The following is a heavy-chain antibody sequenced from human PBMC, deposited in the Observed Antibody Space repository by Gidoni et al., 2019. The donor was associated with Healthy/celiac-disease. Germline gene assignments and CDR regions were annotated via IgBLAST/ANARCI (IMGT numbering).Heavy chain of an antibody. D-gene: IGHD2-21*01. J-gene: IGHJ6*02. CDR2: INAGNGNT. CDR1: GYTFTSYA. V-gene: IGHV1-3*01. CDR3: AREEVIGALYYYYGMDV. Sequence: QVQLVQSGAEVKKPGASVKVSCKASGYTFTSYAMHWVRQAPGQRLEWMGWINAGNGNTKYSQKFQGRVTITRDTSASTAYMELSSLRSEDTAVYYCAREEVIGALYYYYGMDVWGQGTTVTVSS.